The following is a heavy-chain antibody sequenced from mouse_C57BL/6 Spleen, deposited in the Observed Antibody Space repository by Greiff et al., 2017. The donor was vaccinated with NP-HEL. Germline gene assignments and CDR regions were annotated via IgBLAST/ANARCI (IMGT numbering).Heavy chain of an antibody. D-gene: IGHD1-1*01. CDR2: INYDGSST. CDR3: ARVPITTVVADDWYFDV. V-gene: IGHV5-16*01. Sequence: EVKLQESEGGLVQPGSSMKLSCTASGFTFSDYYMAWVRQVPEKGLEWVANINYDGSSTYYLDSLKSRFIISRDNAKNILYLQMSSLKSEDTATYYCARVPITTVVADDWYFDVWGTGTTVTVSS. J-gene: IGHJ1*03. CDR1: GFTFSDYY.